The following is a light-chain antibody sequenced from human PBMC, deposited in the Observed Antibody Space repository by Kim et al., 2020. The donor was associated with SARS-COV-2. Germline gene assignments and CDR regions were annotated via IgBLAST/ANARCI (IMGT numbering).Light chain of an antibody. Sequence: QSALTQPRSVSGSPGQSVTISCTGTSSDVGGYNYVSWYQHHPGKSPKLMIYDVSKRPSGVPDRFSVSKSGNTASLTVSGLQAEDEADYYCCSYAGSYTYVIGTGTKVTVL. J-gene: IGLJ1*01. CDR2: DVS. CDR3: CSYAGSYTYV. V-gene: IGLV2-11*01. CDR1: SSDVGGYNY.